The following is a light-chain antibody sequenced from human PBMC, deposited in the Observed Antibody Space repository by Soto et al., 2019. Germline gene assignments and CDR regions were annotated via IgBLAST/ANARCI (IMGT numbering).Light chain of an antibody. V-gene: IGKV3-20*01. CDR1: QSVSTRY. J-gene: IGKJ2*01. CDR2: GAS. Sequence: ESMLTQSPGTLSLSPGERATLSCRASQSVSTRYLAWYQQKPGQAPRLLIYGASIRATGIPDRFSGSGAGTDVTRTSSRREPEDFAVYYGHQCGSAPPAFTFGQGTKLEI. CDR3: HQCGSAPPAFT.